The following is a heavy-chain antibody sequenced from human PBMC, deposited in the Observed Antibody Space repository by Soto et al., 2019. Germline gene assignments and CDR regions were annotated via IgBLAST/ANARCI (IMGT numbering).Heavy chain of an antibody. CDR1: GYTFISYG. CDR3: ARGRGVVIPAGTPDAFDV. J-gene: IGHJ3*01. D-gene: IGHD2-21*01. V-gene: IGHV1-18*04. CDR2: MSAFTGKA. Sequence: ASVKVSCKASGYTFISYGISWVRQAPGQGLEWVGWMSAFTGKADYAQIFQDRVTMTTDTSTSTAYMELSSLRSDDTAIYYCARGRGVVIPAGTPDAFDVWGQGTMVTVSS.